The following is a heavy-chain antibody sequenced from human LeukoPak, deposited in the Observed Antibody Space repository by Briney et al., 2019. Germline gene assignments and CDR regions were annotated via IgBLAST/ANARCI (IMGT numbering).Heavy chain of an antibody. CDR2: IWHDGSKK. D-gene: IGHD6-13*01. CDR3: GSSHRNSWYGIDN. V-gene: IGHV3-33*08. Sequence: GGSLRLSCVVSGFTFSGYAMHWVRQAPGKGLEWVAVIWHDGSKKYHSDSVKGRFTISRDNSKNTLYLQMNSLRAEDTAVYSCGSSHRNSWYGIDNWGQGTLVTVSS. CDR1: GFTFSGYA. J-gene: IGHJ4*02.